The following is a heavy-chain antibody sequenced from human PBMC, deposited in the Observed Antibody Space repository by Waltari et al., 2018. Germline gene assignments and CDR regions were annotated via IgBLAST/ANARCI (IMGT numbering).Heavy chain of an antibody. CDR3: AKDKFSSSWLYYFDY. CDR2: ISWNSGSI. D-gene: IGHD6-13*01. CDR1: GFTFDDYA. J-gene: IGHJ4*02. Sequence: EVQLVESGGGLVQPGRSLRLSCAASGFTFDDYAMHWVRQAPGKGLEWVSGISWNSGSIGYADSVKGRFTISRDNAKNSLYLQMNSLRAEDTALYYCAKDKFSSSWLYYFDYWGQGTLVTVSS. V-gene: IGHV3-9*01.